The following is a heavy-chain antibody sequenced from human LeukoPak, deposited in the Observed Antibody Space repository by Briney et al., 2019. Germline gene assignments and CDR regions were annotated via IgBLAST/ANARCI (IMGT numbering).Heavy chain of an antibody. Sequence: KPSETLSLTCTVSGASISTYYWSWIPQSPGKGLEWIGYLYSRGSPNYNPSLKRRVTISVDTSKNHFSLTLSSVTAADTAVYYCARLQPNSGEWAFDIWGQGTMVTVSS. CDR2: LYSRGSP. V-gene: IGHV4-59*01. D-gene: IGHD1-1*01. CDR1: GASISTYY. J-gene: IGHJ3*02. CDR3: ARLQPNSGEWAFDI.